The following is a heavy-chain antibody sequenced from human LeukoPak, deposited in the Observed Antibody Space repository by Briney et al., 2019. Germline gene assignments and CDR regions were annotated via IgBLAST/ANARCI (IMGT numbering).Heavy chain of an antibody. Sequence: PGGSLRLSCAASGFTFSSYWMHWVRQASGKGLVWVSCINGDGGRTNYADSVKGRFTISRDNAKNTLYLQMNSLRAEDTAVYYCARMTAHAFDIWGQGTMVTVSS. CDR3: ARMTAHAFDI. J-gene: IGHJ3*02. V-gene: IGHV3-74*01. CDR1: GFTFSSYW. D-gene: IGHD2-21*02. CDR2: INGDGGRT.